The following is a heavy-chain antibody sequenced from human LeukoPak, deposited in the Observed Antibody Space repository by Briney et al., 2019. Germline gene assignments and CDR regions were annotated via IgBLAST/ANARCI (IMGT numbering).Heavy chain of an antibody. CDR3: ARRRYNWNAIDY. CDR1: GFTFSDYY. D-gene: IGHD1-20*01. V-gene: IGHV3-11*01. Sequence: PGGSPRLSCAASGFTFSDYYMSWIRQAPGKGLEWVSYISSSGNTIYYADSVKGRFTISRDNAKNSLYLQMNSLRAEDTAVYYCARRRYNWNAIDYWGQGTLVTVSS. CDR2: ISSSGNTI. J-gene: IGHJ4*02.